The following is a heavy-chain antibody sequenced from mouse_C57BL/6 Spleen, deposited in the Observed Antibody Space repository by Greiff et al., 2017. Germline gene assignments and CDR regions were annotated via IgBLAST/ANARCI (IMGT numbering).Heavy chain of an antibody. J-gene: IGHJ4*01. CDR1: GYTFTDYE. D-gene: IGHD2-1*01. CDR3: TKEGYYGKGYAMDY. CDR2: IDPETGGT. V-gene: IGHV1-15*01. Sequence: VQLVESGAELVRPGASVTLSCKASGYTFTDYEMHWVKQTPVHGLEWIGAIDPETGGTAYNQKFKGKAILTADKSSSTAYMELRSLTSEDSAVYYCTKEGYYGKGYAMDYWGQGTSVTVSS.